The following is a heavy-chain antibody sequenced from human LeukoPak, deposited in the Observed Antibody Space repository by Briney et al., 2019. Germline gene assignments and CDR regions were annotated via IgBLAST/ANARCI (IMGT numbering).Heavy chain of an antibody. V-gene: IGHV4-59*01. J-gene: IGHJ3*02. CDR3: ARSSRFLSAFDI. Sequence: PSETLSLTCTVSGGSITSYYWSWIRQPPGKGLEWIGYVYSSGSTNYNPSLKSRVTISIDTSKNQFSLNLNSVTAADTAVFYCARSSRFLSAFDIWGQGTLVTVSS. CDR1: GGSITSYY. CDR2: VYSSGST. D-gene: IGHD2-21*01.